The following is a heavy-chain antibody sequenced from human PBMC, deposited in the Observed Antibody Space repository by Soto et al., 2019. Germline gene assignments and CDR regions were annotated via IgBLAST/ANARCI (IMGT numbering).Heavy chain of an antibody. D-gene: IGHD6-19*01. Sequence: QVQLVQSGGEVRKAGASVRVSCKTSGYPFTSYDISWGRQAPGQGLEWMGWINHYNGETNYTQTFQGGVTVNKETSTIPVYMALRSLKVDDTAVYFCARAPVAGHFDNWGQGTLVTVCS. CDR1: GYPFTSYD. V-gene: IGHV1-18*04. CDR3: ARAPVAGHFDN. J-gene: IGHJ4*02. CDR2: INHYNGET.